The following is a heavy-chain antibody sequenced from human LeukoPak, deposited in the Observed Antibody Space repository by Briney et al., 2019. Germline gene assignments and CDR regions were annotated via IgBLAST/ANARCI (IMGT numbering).Heavy chain of an antibody. CDR2: ISSSGSTI. J-gene: IGHJ4*02. Sequence: AGGSLRLSCAASGFTFSSCEMNWVRQAPGKGLEWVSYISSSGSTIYYADSVKGRFTISRDNAKNSLYLQMNSLRAEDTAVYYCARDKWGGFDYWGQGTLVTVSS. CDR3: ARDKWGGFDY. D-gene: IGHD7-27*01. V-gene: IGHV3-48*03. CDR1: GFTFSSCE.